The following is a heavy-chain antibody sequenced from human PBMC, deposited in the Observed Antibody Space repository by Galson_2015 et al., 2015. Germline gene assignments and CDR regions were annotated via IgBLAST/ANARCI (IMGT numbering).Heavy chain of an antibody. D-gene: IGHD7-27*01. J-gene: IGHJ3*02. CDR3: ARAIEKTGDDAFDI. CDR1: GGTFSSYA. V-gene: IGHV1-69*06. Sequence: SVKVSWKASGGTFSSYAISWVRQAPGQGLEWMGGIIPIFGTANYAQKFQGRVTITADKSTSTAYMELSSLRSEDTAVYYCARAIEKTGDDAFDIWGQGTMVTVSS. CDR2: IIPIFGTA.